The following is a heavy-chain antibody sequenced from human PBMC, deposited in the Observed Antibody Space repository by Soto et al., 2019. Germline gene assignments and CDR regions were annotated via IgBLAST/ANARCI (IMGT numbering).Heavy chain of an antibody. Sequence: QVQLVESGGGVVQPGTSLRVSCVGSGFTFRSYVIHWVRQAPGKGLEWVALTSYDGSDKYYGDSVRGRFTISRDNSRNTVDLQMASLRLEDTALYYCARWGTTGALDVWGQGTLVSVSS. CDR1: GFTFRSYV. CDR2: TSYDGSDK. J-gene: IGHJ1*01. V-gene: IGHV3-30*19. CDR3: ARWGTTGALDV. D-gene: IGHD3-16*01.